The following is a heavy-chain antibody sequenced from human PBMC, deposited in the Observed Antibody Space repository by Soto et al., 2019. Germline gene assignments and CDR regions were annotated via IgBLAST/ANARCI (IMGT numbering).Heavy chain of an antibody. CDR1: GYSFTSYW. D-gene: IGHD3-9*01. Sequence: PGESLKISCKGSGYSFTSYWICWVRQMPGKGLEXMGXXYXXDXXXXXSXXXQGQVTISADKSISTAYLQSSSLKASDTAMYYCARPMDILTGPFDYWGQGTLVTASS. CDR3: ARPMDILTGPFDY. V-gene: IGHV5-51*01. J-gene: IGHJ4*02. CDR2: XYXXDXXX.